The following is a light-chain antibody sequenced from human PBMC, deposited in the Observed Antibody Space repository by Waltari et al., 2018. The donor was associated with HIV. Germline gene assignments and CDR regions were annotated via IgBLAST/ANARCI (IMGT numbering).Light chain of an antibody. CDR1: PAINNY. J-gene: IGKJ1*01. CDR3: QKYNNVPQT. CDR2: AAS. V-gene: IGKV1-27*01. Sequence: DIKMTQSPSSLSASLGDRVAITCRPSPAINNYLAWYQQKPGRSPKLLIYAASTLQYGVPSRFSGSGSGANFTLTISSLQPEDVGFYYCQKYNNVPQTFGQGTKVEI.